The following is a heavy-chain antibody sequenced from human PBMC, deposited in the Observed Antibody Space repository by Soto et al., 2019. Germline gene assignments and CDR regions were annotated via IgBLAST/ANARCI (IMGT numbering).Heavy chain of an antibody. D-gene: IGHD2-21*01. CDR1: GFTFSSYS. V-gene: IGHV3-21*01. Sequence: EVQLVESGGGLVKPGGSLRLSCAASGFTFSSYSMNWVRQAPGKGLEWVSSISSSSSYIYYADSVKCRFTISRDNAKNSLYLQMNSLRAEDTAVYYCARVSDGYNDYWGQGTLVTVSS. CDR3: ARVSDGYNDY. CDR2: ISSSSSYI. J-gene: IGHJ4*02.